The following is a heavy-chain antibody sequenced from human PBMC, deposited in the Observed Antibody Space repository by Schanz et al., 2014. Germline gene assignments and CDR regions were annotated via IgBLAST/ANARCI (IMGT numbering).Heavy chain of an antibody. CDR2: MSYDGSIK. J-gene: IGHJ4*02. D-gene: IGHD4-17*01. CDR1: GFTVSSNH. Sequence: VQLLESGGGLVQPGGSLRLSCAVSGFTVSSNHMSWVRQAPGKGLEWVAAMSYDGSIKYYADSVRGRFTISRDRFQNTLYLRMSSLRAEDTAVYYCARPRFDYGEVDYWGQGTLVTVSS. CDR3: ARPRFDYGEVDY. V-gene: IGHV3-33*08.